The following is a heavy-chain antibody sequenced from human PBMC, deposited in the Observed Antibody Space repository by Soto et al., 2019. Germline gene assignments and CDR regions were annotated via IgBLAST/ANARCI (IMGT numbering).Heavy chain of an antibody. Sequence: GGSLRLSCAASGFTFSSYAMHWVRQAPGKGLEWVAVISYDGSNKYYADSVKGRFTISRDNSKNTLYLQMNSLRAEDTAVYYCAREASGSYCFDYWGQGTLVTVSS. V-gene: IGHV3-30-3*01. CDR2: ISYDGSNK. CDR3: AREASGSYCFDY. J-gene: IGHJ4*02. CDR1: GFTFSSYA. D-gene: IGHD1-26*01.